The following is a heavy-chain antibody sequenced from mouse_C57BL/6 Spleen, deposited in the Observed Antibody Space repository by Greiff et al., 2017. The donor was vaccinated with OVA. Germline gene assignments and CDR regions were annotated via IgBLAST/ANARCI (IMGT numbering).Heavy chain of an antibody. CDR1: GFTFSNYW. CDR2: IRLKSDNYAT. D-gene: IGHD1-1*01. V-gene: IGHV6-3*01. Sequence: EVKLVESGGGLVQPGGSMKLSCVASGFTFSNYWMNWVRQSPEKGLEWVAQIRLKSDNYATHYAESVKGRFTISRDDSKSSVYLQMNNLRAEDTGIYYCTLITTVVPDFDYWGQGTTLTVSS. CDR3: TLITTVVPDFDY. J-gene: IGHJ2*01.